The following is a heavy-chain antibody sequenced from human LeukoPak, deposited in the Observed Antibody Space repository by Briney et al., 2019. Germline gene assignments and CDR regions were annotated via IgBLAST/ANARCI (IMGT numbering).Heavy chain of an antibody. CDR2: IYYSGST. CDR1: GGSISSYY. J-gene: IGHJ5*02. D-gene: IGHD5-24*01. Sequence: SETLSLTCTVSGGSISSYYWSWIRQPPGKGLEWIGYIYYSGSTNYNPSLTSRVTISVDKSKNQFSLKLSSVTAADTAVYYCARDGEMATTTYNWFDPWGQGTLVTVSS. V-gene: IGHV4-59*01. CDR3: ARDGEMATTTYNWFDP.